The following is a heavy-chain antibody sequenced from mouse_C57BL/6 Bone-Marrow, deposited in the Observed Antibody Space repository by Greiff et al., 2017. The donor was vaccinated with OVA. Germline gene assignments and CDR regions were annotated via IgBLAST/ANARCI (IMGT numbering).Heavy chain of an antibody. Sequence: VQLQQPGAELVKPGASVKLSCKASGSTFTSYWMQWVKQRPGQGLEWIGEIDPSDSYTNYNQKFKGKATLTVDTSSSTAYMQLSSLTSEDSAVYYCAREEDYGNLDYWGQGTTLTVSS. CDR1: GSTFTSYW. D-gene: IGHD2-1*01. CDR2: IDPSDSYT. CDR3: AREEDYGNLDY. J-gene: IGHJ2*01. V-gene: IGHV1-50*01.